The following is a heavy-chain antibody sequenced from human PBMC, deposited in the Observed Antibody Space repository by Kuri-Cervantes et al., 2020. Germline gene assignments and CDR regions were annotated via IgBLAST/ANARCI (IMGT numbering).Heavy chain of an antibody. CDR2: IYHTGYT. V-gene: IGHV4-38-2*01. CDR3: ARVVAARLNWFDP. Sequence: LRLSCVISNYSISSGNYWAWIRQPPGKGPEWIGSIYHTGYTKYNPSLERRVTLSVDTSKNQFSLKVISVTAADTAMYYCARVVAARLNWFDPWGQGTLVTVSS. CDR1: NYSISSGNY. J-gene: IGHJ5*02. D-gene: IGHD6-6*01.